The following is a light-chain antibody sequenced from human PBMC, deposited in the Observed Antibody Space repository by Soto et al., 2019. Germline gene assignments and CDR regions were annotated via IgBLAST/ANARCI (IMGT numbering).Light chain of an antibody. CDR3: QQYRDSLGT. Sequence: EIVLTQSPGTLSLSPGARATLSCSASQSVISTYLAWYQQKPGQAPRLLIYGASSRATGIPDRFSGSGSGTDFTLTISRLEPEDFAVYYCQQYRDSLGTFGQGTKVEIK. CDR1: QSVISTY. J-gene: IGKJ1*01. CDR2: GAS. V-gene: IGKV3-20*01.